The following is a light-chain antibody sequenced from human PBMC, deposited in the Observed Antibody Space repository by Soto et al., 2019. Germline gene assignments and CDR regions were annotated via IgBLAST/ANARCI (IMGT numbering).Light chain of an antibody. Sequence: DIVMTQSPLSLPVTPGEPSSISCRSNQSLLHTNGYNYLDWYMQKPGQSPQLLIYLGSNRASGVPDRFSGSGSGTHFTLKISRVEAADVGVYYCMQVQQTPFTFGQGTRLEIK. CDR3: MQVQQTPFT. CDR1: QSLLHTNGYNY. V-gene: IGKV2-28*01. J-gene: IGKJ5*01. CDR2: LGS.